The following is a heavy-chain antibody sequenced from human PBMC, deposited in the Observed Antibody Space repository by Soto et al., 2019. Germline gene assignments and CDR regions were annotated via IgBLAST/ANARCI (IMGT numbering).Heavy chain of an antibody. V-gene: IGHV3-9*01. CDR2: ISWNSGSI. Sequence: SLRLSWAASLFTFDDYAMHWVRKNPCKFLEFFSGISWNSGSIGYADSVKGRFTISRDNAKNSLYLQMSSLRAEDTALYYCAKDSYCSGGSCYSYYYYYYMDVWGKGTTVTVSS. D-gene: IGHD2-15*01. CDR3: AKDSYCSGGSCYSYYYYYYMDV. CDR1: LFTFDDYA. J-gene: IGHJ6*03.